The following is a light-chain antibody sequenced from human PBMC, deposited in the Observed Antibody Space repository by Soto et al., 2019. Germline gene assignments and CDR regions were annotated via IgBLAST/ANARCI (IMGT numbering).Light chain of an antibody. J-gene: IGLJ2*01. V-gene: IGLV2-14*01. Sequence: QCALTQPASGSGSPRQSITISCTGTSSDVGGYNYVSWYQQHPGKAPKLMIYEVTNRPSGVSNRFSGSKSGNTASLTISGLQAEDEADYYCSSYTSSSSVVFGGGTKLTVL. CDR2: EVT. CDR3: SSYTSSSSVV. CDR1: SSDVGGYNY.